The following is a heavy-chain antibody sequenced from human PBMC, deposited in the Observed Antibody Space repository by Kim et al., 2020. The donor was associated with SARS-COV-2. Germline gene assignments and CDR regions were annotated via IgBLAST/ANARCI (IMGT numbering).Heavy chain of an antibody. J-gene: IGHJ4*02. CDR1: GYSFTTFW. V-gene: IGHV5-51*01. D-gene: IGHD2-2*01. Sequence: GESLKISCTASGYSFTTFWIGWVRQMPGKGLEWMGTIYPRDSDTRYSPSFQGQVTISADRSINTAYLQWSSLQASDTAIYYCAKSSLVSASDFWGQGTLV. CDR2: IYPRDSDT. CDR3: AKSSLVSASDF.